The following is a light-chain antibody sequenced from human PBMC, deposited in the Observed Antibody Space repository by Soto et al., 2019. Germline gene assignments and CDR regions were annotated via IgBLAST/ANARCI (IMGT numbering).Light chain of an antibody. V-gene: IGKV3-15*01. CDR2: GAS. Sequence: VMPEAPATLSLSPGERATLSCRASQTINNNVAWYQLKDGQVPRLVIYGASTRATDIPARFSGSGSGTDFTLTISSLQSEDFAVYYCQQYNNWPPITFGQGTRLEIK. J-gene: IGKJ5*01. CDR1: QTINNN. CDR3: QQYNNWPPIT.